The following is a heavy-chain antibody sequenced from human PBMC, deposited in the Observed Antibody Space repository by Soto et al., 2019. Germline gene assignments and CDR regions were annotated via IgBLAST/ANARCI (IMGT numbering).Heavy chain of an antibody. D-gene: IGHD3-3*01. Sequence: SETLSLTCAVYGGSFSGYYWSWIRQPPGKGLEWIGEINHSGSTNYNPSLKSRVTISVDTSKNQFSLKLSSVTAADTAVYYCARVLGKLRFLEHQGHYYYMDVWGKGTTVTVSS. CDR3: ARVLGKLRFLEHQGHYYYMDV. CDR2: INHSGST. V-gene: IGHV4-34*01. J-gene: IGHJ6*03. CDR1: GGSFSGYY.